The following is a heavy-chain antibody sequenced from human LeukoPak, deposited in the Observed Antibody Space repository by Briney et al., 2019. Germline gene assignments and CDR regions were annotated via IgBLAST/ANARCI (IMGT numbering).Heavy chain of an antibody. J-gene: IGHJ4*02. V-gene: IGHV3-53*01. CDR2: IYSGGST. CDR3: ARGGYCSSTSCYYFDY. D-gene: IGHD2-2*01. CDR1: GFTVSSNC. Sequence: GGSLRLSCAASGFTVSSNCMSWVRQAPGKGLEWVSIIYSGGSTYYADSVKGRFTISRDNSRNTLFLQMNSLRAEDTAVYYCARGGYCSSTSCYYFDYWGQGTLVTVSS.